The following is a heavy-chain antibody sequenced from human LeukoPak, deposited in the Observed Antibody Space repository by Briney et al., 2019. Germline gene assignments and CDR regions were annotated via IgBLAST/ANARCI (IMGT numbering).Heavy chain of an antibody. J-gene: IGHJ6*02. CDR2: MNPNSGNT. CDR3: ARGVVAAKDGYYYYGMDV. Sequence: ASVKVSCKASGYTFTSYDINWVRRATGQGLEWMGWMNPNSGNTGYAQKFQGRVTMTRNTSISTAYMELSSLRSEDTAVYYCARGVVAAKDGYYYYGMDVWGQGTTFTVSS. D-gene: IGHD2-15*01. V-gene: IGHV1-8*01. CDR1: GYTFTSYD.